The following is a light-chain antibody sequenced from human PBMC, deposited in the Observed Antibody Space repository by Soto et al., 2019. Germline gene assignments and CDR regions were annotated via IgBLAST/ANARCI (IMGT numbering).Light chain of an antibody. V-gene: IGKV1-9*01. CDR1: QGISSY. Sequence: DIPLTQSPSFLSASVGDRVTITCRASQGISSYLAWYQQPPGQAPKLLIYGASTLQRGVSSRFSGSGSGTEFTLTISRLQPEEFATYYCQHLNTYPRTFGQGTKREVK. CDR2: GAS. J-gene: IGKJ2*01. CDR3: QHLNTYPRT.